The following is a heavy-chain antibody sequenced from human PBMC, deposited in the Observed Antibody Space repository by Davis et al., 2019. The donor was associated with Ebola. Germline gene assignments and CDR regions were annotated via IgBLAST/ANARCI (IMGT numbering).Heavy chain of an antibody. CDR2: ISYDGSNK. J-gene: IGHJ4*02. CDR3: ARSTGLEY. D-gene: IGHD4-17*01. V-gene: IGHV3-30*04. Sequence: PGGSLRLSCAASGFTFSSYAMHWVRQAPGKGLEWVAVISYDGSNKYYADSVKGRFTISRDNSKNTLYLQMNSLRAEDTAVYYCARSTGLEYWGQGTLVTVSS. CDR1: GFTFSSYA.